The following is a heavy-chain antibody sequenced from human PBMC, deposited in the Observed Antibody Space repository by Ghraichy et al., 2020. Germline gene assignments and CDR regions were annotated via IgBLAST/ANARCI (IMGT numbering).Heavy chain of an antibody. CDR1: GFTFSSYA. Sequence: GGSLRLSCAASGFTFSSYAMHWVRQAPGKGLEWVAVISYDGSNKYYADSVKGRFTISRDNSKNTLYLQMNSLRAEDTAVYYCPLPAVSWFDPWGQGTLVTVSS. V-gene: IGHV3-30-3*01. D-gene: IGHD4-17*01. J-gene: IGHJ5*02. CDR2: ISYDGSNK. CDR3: PLPAVSWFDP.